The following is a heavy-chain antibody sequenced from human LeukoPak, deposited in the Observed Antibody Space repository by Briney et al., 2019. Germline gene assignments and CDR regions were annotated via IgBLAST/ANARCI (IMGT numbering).Heavy chain of an antibody. CDR1: GFNFNSYW. V-gene: IGHV3-7*04. CDR3: ARARYGSGGYFFDF. CDR2: IKQDGSEI. D-gene: IGHD3-10*01. Sequence: GGSLRLFCAASGFNFNSYWMSWVRQAPGKGLECVANIKQDGSEIYFVDSVKGRFTISRDNAKSSLYLQMNSLRGEDTAVYYCARARYGSGGYFFDFWGQGTLVTVSS. J-gene: IGHJ4*02.